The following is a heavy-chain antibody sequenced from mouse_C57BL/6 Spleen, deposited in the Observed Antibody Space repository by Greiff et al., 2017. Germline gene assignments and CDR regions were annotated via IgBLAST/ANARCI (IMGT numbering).Heavy chain of an antibody. Sequence: QVQLKQSGPGLVAPSQSLSITCTVSGFSLTSYAISWVRQPPGKGLEWLGVIWTGGGANYNSALKSRLSISIDNSKSHVFVKMNSRQTDDTATYDCAREGAYDGSYGRYFDYWGQGTTLTVSS. CDR1: GFSLTSYA. CDR2: IWTGGGA. V-gene: IGHV2-9-1*01. J-gene: IGHJ2*01. CDR3: AREGAYDGSYGRYFDY. D-gene: IGHD2-3*01.